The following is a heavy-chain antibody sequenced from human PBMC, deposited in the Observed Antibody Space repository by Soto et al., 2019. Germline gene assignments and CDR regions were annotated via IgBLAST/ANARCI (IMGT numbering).Heavy chain of an antibody. V-gene: IGHV3-30-3*01. CDR1: GFTFSNHA. D-gene: IGHD1-26*01. CDR3: VGEVGVRSFNY. Sequence: QVQVVESGGGVVQPGGSLRLSCAVSGFTFSNHAMHWVRHAPGKGLEWVTFISHDGNNKFYVDSVKGRFTISRDNSKNPLNLQMNSLRADDTAGYYCVGEVGVRSFNYWGQGTLVTVSS. CDR2: ISHDGNNK. J-gene: IGHJ4*02.